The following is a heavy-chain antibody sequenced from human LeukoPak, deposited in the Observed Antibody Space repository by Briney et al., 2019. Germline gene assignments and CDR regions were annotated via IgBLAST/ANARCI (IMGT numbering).Heavy chain of an antibody. CDR2: IYTSGST. CDR1: GGSISSGSYY. D-gene: IGHD3-16*02. CDR3: ARGVDDYVWGSYRPGFDP. Sequence: SQTLSLTCTVSGGSISSGSYYWSWIRQPAGKGLEWLGRIYTSGSTNYNPSLKSRVTISVDTSKNQFSLKLSSVTAADTAVYYCARGVDDYVWGSYRPGFDPWGQGTLVTVSS. J-gene: IGHJ5*02. V-gene: IGHV4-61*02.